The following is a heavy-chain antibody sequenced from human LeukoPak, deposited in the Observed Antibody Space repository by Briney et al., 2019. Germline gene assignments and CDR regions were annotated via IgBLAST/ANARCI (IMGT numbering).Heavy chain of an antibody. Sequence: ASVKVSCKASGYSFTSHDINWVRQATGQGLERMGCMNPNSGNTGYAQKFQGRVTITRNTSITTAYMELSSLRSEDTAVYYCARAIIADRRGSWFDPWGQGTLVTVSS. CDR3: ARAIIADRRGSWFDP. CDR2: MNPNSGNT. CDR1: GYSFTSHD. V-gene: IGHV1-8*02. J-gene: IGHJ5*02. D-gene: IGHD6-6*01.